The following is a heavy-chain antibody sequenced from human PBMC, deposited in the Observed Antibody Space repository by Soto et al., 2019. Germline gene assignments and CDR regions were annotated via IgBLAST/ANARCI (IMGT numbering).Heavy chain of an antibody. D-gene: IGHD2-15*01. CDR2: IWYDGSNK. CDR1: GFTFSSYV. J-gene: IGHJ6*02. V-gene: IGHV3-33*01. CDR3: ARCGWLLGTRPYYYYGMDV. Sequence: QVQLVESGGGVVQPGRSLSLSCAASGFTFSSYVMHWVRQAPGKGLEWVAVIWYDGSNKYYADSVKGRFTISRDNSKNTLYRQMNSLRAEDTAVYYCARCGWLLGTRPYYYYGMDVWGQGTTVTVSS.